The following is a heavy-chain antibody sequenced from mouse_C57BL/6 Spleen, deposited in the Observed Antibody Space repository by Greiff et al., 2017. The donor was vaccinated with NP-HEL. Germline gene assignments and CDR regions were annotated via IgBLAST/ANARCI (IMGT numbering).Heavy chain of an antibody. J-gene: IGHJ2*01. CDR1: GYTFTSYW. CDR2: IDPSDSYT. Sequence: QVQLQQSGAELVMPGASVKLSCKASGYTFTSYWMHWVKQRPGQGLEWIGEIDPSDSYTNYNQKFKGKSTLTVDKSSSTAYMQLSSLTSEYSAVYYCARRPFDYWGQGTTLTVSS. V-gene: IGHV1-69*01. CDR3: ARRPFDY.